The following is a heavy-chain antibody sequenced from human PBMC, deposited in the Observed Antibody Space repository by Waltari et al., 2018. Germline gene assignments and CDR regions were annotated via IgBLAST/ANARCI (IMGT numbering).Heavy chain of an antibody. CDR1: GFTFRSSG. CDR3: ARDSLVPRGGYFDL. Sequence: QVQLVESGGGVVQPGRSLRLSCAASGFTFRSSGLHWVRQDPGKGLEWVAVIWYDGSNKYYADSVKGRFTISRDNSKNTLYLQMNSLRAEDTAVYYCARDSLVPRGGYFDLWGRGTLVTVSS. V-gene: IGHV3-33*01. J-gene: IGHJ2*01. D-gene: IGHD3-3*02. CDR2: IWYDGSNK.